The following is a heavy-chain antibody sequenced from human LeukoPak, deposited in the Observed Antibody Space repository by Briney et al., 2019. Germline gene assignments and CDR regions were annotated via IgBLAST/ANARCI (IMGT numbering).Heavy chain of an antibody. CDR3: ARLRYYGSGSYSRYFFDY. CDR1: GYSISSGYY. V-gene: IGHV4-38-2*02. CDR2: IYHSGST. Sequence: KPSETLSLTCTLCGYSISSGYYWGWIRPPPGKGLEWIGSIYHSGSTYYNPSLKSRVTISVDTSKNQFSLKLSSVTSADTAVHYCARLRYYGSGSYSRYFFDYWGQGTLVTVSS. J-gene: IGHJ4*02. D-gene: IGHD3-10*01.